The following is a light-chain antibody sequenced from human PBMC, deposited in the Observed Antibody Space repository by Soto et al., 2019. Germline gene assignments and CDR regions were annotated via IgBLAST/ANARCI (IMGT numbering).Light chain of an antibody. CDR2: HAS. V-gene: IGKV1-5*01. J-gene: IGKJ1*01. CDR3: QQYNTYLS. CDR1: QSISRW. Sequence: DIQLTQSPSFLSASVGDRVTISCRASQSISRWLAWYQQKPGRAPTLLIYHASTLESGVPSRFSGSGSGTEFTLTISSLQPDDVATYYCQQYNTYLSFGQGTKVDNK.